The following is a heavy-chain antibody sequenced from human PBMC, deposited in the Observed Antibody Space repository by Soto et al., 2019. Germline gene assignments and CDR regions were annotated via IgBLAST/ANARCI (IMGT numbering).Heavy chain of an antibody. CDR1: GDSVSCNSAA. CDR2: TYYRSKWYN. Sequence: SQTLSITCAISGDSVSCNSAAWNWIRQSPSRGLEWLGRTYYRSKWYNDYAVSVKSRITIKPDTSKNQFSLQLNSVTPEDTAVYYCASEEQLDYCYGMDVWGQGTTVTVSS. D-gene: IGHD6-6*01. CDR3: ASEEQLDYCYGMDV. V-gene: IGHV6-1*01. J-gene: IGHJ6*02.